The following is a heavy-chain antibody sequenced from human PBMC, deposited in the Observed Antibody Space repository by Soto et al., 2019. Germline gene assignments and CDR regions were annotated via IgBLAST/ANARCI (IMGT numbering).Heavy chain of an antibody. J-gene: IGHJ4*02. CDR3: AKVVPHCYDSSGYPGPFDY. CDR1: GFTFSSYA. Sequence: GGSLRLSCAVSGFTFSSYAMSWVRQAPRKGLEWVSAISGSGGSTYYADSVKGRFTISRDNSKNPLYLQINSLRPEDTAVYYVAKVVPHCYDSSGYPGPFDYWGQGTLVTVSS. V-gene: IGHV3-23*01. CDR2: ISGSGGST. D-gene: IGHD3-22*01.